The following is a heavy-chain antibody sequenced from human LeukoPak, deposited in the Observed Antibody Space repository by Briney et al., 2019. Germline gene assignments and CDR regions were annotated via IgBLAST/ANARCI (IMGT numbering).Heavy chain of an antibody. CDR2: MDPNSGNT. CDR3: ARGRGSRLDY. Sequence: GASVKVSCKASGYTFTSYDINWVRQATGQGLEWMGWMDPNSGNTGYAQNFQGRVTMTSNTSISTAYMELSSLRSEDTAVYYCARGRGSRLDYWGQGTLVTVSS. CDR1: GYTFTSYD. V-gene: IGHV1-8*01. J-gene: IGHJ4*02.